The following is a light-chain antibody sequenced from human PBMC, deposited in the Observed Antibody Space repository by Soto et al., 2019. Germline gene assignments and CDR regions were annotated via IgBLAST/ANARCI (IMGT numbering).Light chain of an antibody. Sequence: SYELTQPPSVSVAPGKTARITCGGNNIGSKSVHRYQQKPGQAPVLVIYYDSDRHSGIPERFSGSNSGNTATLTISRVEAGDEADYYCQVWDSSSDHRNVVFGGGTKLTVL. CDR2: YDS. CDR3: QVWDSSSDHRNVV. V-gene: IGLV3-21*04. J-gene: IGLJ2*01. CDR1: NIGSKS.